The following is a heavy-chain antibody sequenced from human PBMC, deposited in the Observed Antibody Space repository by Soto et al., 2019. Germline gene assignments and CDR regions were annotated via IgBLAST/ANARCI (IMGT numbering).Heavy chain of an antibody. CDR1: GFTFSAYA. V-gene: IGHV3-30-3*01. Sequence: GGSLRLSCAASGFTFSAYAFHWVRQAPGKGLAWLSVISYDGRETHYADSVEGRFIISRDSSKKPAYLQLNSLSGADTAFYFCATDPVAVPGSFLDSWGPGTLVTVSS. J-gene: IGHJ4*02. D-gene: IGHD3-10*01. CDR2: ISYDGRET. CDR3: ATDPVAVPGSFLDS.